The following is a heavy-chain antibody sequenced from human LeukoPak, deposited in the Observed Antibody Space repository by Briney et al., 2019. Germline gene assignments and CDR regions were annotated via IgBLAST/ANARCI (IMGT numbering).Heavy chain of an antibody. D-gene: IGHD5-24*01. Sequence: ASVKVSCKASGYTFTTYYVHWVRQAPGQGLEWMGWINPNSGGTNYAQKFQGRVTMTRDTSINTAYMELSSLKSEDTAVYYCARVRDGYNDAYDIWGQGTMVTVSS. CDR2: INPNSGGT. J-gene: IGHJ3*02. CDR1: GYTFTTYY. CDR3: ARVRDGYNDAYDI. V-gene: IGHV1-2*02.